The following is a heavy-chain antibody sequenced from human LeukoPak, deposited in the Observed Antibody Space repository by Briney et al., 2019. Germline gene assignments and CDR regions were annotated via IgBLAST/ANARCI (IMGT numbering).Heavy chain of an antibody. Sequence: PGGSLRLSCAASGFTFSRYWMSWVRQAPGKGLEWVANIKEDGSEKYYVDSVKGRSTISRDNAKNSLYLQMNSLRAEDTAIYYCATSNYYDSSGYYYFYWGQGTPVTVSS. CDR1: GFTFSRYW. CDR2: IKEDGSEK. V-gene: IGHV3-7*01. J-gene: IGHJ4*02. D-gene: IGHD3-22*01. CDR3: ATSNYYDSSGYYYFY.